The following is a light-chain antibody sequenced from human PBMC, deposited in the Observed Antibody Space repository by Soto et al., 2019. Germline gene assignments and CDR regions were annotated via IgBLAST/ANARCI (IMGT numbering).Light chain of an antibody. Sequence: DIVMTQSPLSLPVTPGEPASISCRSSQSLPHTNGYNYLDWFLQRPGQSPQLLIYSGSTRASGVPDRFRGSGSGTDFTLKISRVEAEDVGVYYCMQSLETPRTFGQGTKLEIK. V-gene: IGKV2-28*01. CDR2: SGS. CDR1: QSLPHTNGYNY. J-gene: IGKJ2*01. CDR3: MQSLETPRT.